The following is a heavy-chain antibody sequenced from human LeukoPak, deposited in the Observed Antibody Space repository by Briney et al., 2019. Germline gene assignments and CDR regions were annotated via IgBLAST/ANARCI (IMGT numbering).Heavy chain of an antibody. CDR3: AKGTTVTAWYFDL. J-gene: IGHJ2*01. D-gene: IGHD4-17*01. CDR2: ISGSGGST. CDR1: GFIFSSYA. V-gene: IGHV3-23*01. Sequence: GGSLRLSCAASGFIFSSYAMSWVRQAAGTGLEWVSAISGSGGSTYYADSVKGRFTISRDNSKNTLYLQMNSLRAEDTAVYYCAKGTTVTAWYFDLWGRGTLVTVSS.